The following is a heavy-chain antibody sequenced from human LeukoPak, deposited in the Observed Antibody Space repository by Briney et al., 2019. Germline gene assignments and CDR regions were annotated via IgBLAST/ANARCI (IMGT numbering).Heavy chain of an antibody. D-gene: IGHD4-17*01. CDR2: ISGSGGST. Sequence: GGSLRLSCAASGFTFSSYAMSWVRQAPGKGLEWVSAISGSGGSTYYADSVKGRFTISRDNSKNTLYLQTNSLRAEDTAVYYCAKSGSGRVGYGDYERSRDYWGQGTLVTVSS. CDR1: GFTFSSYA. J-gene: IGHJ4*02. V-gene: IGHV3-23*01. CDR3: AKSGSGRVGYGDYERSRDY.